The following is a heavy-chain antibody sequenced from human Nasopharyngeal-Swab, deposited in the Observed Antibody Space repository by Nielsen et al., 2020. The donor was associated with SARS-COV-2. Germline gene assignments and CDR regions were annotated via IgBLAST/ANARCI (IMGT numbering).Heavy chain of an antibody. Sequence: ESLKISCAASGFTFSSYSMNWVRQPPGKGLEWIGEINHSGSTNYNPSLKSRVTISVDTSKNQFSLKLSSVTAADTAVYYCARGEGAAAGTTLDFDYWGQGTLVTVSS. CDR1: GFTFSSYS. V-gene: IGHV4-34*01. CDR3: ARGEGAAAGTTLDFDY. D-gene: IGHD6-13*01. CDR2: INHSGST. J-gene: IGHJ4*02.